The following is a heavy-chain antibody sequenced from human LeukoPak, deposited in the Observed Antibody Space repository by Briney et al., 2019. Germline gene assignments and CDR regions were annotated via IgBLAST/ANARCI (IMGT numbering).Heavy chain of an antibody. V-gene: IGHV3-74*01. D-gene: IGHD3-10*01. J-gene: IGHJ5*02. CDR3: ARITMVRGRAP. CDR1: GSPPSTYR. CDR2: INT. Sequence: GGSLRLSCAASGSPPSTYRMHWVRQAPGQGLVWVSRINTNYADSVKGRSTISRDDAKNTLYLQMNSLRAEDTAMYYYARITMVRGRAPWGQGTLVTVSS.